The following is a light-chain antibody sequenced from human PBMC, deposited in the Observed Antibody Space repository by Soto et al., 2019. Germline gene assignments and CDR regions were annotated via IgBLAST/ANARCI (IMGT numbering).Light chain of an antibody. CDR1: GSDVGRYNY. Sequence: QSVLTQPPSASGFPGQSVTISCTGTGSDVGRYNYVSWYQHHPGKAPKLIIYEVNKRPSEVPDRFSGSKSANTASLTVSGLQAEDEADYYCSSFAGSNTIVFGTGTKVTVL. CDR2: EVN. CDR3: SSFAGSNTIV. V-gene: IGLV2-8*01. J-gene: IGLJ1*01.